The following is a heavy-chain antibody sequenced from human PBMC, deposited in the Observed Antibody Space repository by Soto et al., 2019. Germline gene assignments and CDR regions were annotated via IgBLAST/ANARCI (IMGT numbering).Heavy chain of an antibody. Sequence: PSETLSLTCAVYGGSFSGYYWSWIRQPPGKGLEWIGEINHSGSTNYNPSLKSRVTISVDTSKNQFSLKLSSVTAADTAVYYCARGGGNCSSTSCYLFDYWGQGTLVTVSS. D-gene: IGHD2-2*01. CDR1: GGSFSGYY. CDR3: ARGGGNCSSTSCYLFDY. J-gene: IGHJ4*02. CDR2: INHSGST. V-gene: IGHV4-34*01.